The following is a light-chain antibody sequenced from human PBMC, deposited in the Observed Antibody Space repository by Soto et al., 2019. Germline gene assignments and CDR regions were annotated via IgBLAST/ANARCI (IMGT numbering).Light chain of an antibody. CDR1: QIISTY. CDR2: AAS. CDR3: QQNYSATPR. Sequence: ETHMTQPPYSLSAPLPERVTITVRASQIISTYLNWYQQRAGLAHRLLIYAASSLQSGVPPRFSGSGSGTDFTLTISSLQPEDFATYFCQQNYSATPRFGQGTKV. J-gene: IGKJ1*01. V-gene: IGKV1-39*01.